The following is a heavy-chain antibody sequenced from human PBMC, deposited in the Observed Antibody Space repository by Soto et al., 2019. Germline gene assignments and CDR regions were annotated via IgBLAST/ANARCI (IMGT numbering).Heavy chain of an antibody. V-gene: IGHV3-30*18. D-gene: IGHD1-1*01. J-gene: IGHJ6*02. Sequence: HPGGSLRLSCAASGSIFAKYGMHWVRQVPGKGLEWVALITYEGSNKYYADAVKGRFTISRDNAKDMVSLQMDSLRGEDTAVYYCAKARGANNWANYYGLDVWGQGTTVTVSS. CDR1: GSIFAKYG. CDR3: AKARGANNWANYYGLDV. CDR2: ITYEGSNK.